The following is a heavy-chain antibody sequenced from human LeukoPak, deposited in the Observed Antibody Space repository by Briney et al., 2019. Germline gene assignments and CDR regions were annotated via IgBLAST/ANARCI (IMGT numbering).Heavy chain of an antibody. CDR3: ARHDSSGYYYVKYYFDY. J-gene: IGHJ4*02. V-gene: IGHV3-48*03. D-gene: IGHD3-22*01. CDR2: ISSSGSTI. CDR1: GFTFSSYE. Sequence: GGSLGLSCAASGFTFSSYEMNWVRQAPGKGLEWVSYISSSGSTIYYADSVKGRFTIPRDNAKNSLYLQMNSLRAEDAAVYYCARHDSSGYYYVKYYFDYWGQGTLVTVSS.